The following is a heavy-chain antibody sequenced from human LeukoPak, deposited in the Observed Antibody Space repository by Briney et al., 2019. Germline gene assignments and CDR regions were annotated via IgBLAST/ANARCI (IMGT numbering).Heavy chain of an antibody. CDR1: GFTFSSYG. CDR2: IRCDGSNK. V-gene: IGHV3-30*02. Sequence: GGSLRLSCAASGFTFSSYGMHWVRQAPGKGLEWVAFIRCDGSNKYYADSVKGRFTISRDNSKNTLYLQMNSLRAEDTAVYYCAKDLDIVVVPAATPPDYWGQGTLVTVSS. D-gene: IGHD2-2*02. CDR3: AKDLDIVVVPAATPPDY. J-gene: IGHJ4*02.